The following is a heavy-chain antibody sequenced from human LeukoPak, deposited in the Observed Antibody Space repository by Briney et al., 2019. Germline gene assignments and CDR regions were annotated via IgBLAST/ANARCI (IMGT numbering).Heavy chain of an antibody. CDR2: ISYDGSNK. J-gene: IGHJ1*01. CDR3: AKDSRSITMVRGVFQH. V-gene: IGHV3-30*18. Sequence: PGGSLRLSCAASGFTFSSYGMHWVRQAPGKGLEWVAVISYDGSNKYYADSVKGRFTISRDNSKNTLYLQMNSLRAEDTAVYYCAKDSRSITMVRGVFQHWGQSTLVTVSS. D-gene: IGHD3-10*01. CDR1: GFTFSSYG.